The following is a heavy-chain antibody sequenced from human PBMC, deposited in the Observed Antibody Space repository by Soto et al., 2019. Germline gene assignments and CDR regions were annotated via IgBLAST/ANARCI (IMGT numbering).Heavy chain of an antibody. J-gene: IGHJ3*02. CDR1: GFTFSPYA. CDR2: ISRSAGNT. CDR3: ARDQVPGLDAFDI. Sequence: VGSLRLSCAASGFTFSPYAMSWVRQAPGKGLEWVSSISRSAGNTYYADSVKGRFTISRDNAKNSMYLQMNSLRAEDTAVYYCARDQVPGLDAFDIWGQGTMVTVSS. V-gene: IGHV3-21*01.